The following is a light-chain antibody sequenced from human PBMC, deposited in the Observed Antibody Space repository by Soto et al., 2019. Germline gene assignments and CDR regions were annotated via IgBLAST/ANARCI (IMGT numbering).Light chain of an antibody. J-gene: IGLJ1*01. Sequence: QSALTQPASVSGSPGQSITISCTGTNNLVSWYQQHPGKAPKVVPYEGTKRPSGVSNRFSGSNSGSTASLTISGLQAEDEAHYFCCAYVGARSYVFGPGTKVTVL. CDR1: NNL. CDR2: EGT. V-gene: IGLV2-23*01. CDR3: CAYVGARSYV.